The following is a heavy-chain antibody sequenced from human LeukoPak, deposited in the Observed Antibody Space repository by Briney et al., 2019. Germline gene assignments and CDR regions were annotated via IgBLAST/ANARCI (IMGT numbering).Heavy chain of an antibody. V-gene: IGHV3-30*04. J-gene: IGHJ4*02. CDR1: GFNFDNYA. CDR2: ISHDERTK. CDR3: ARPSPPGDGYNPPDY. Sequence: PGGSLRLSCVASGFNFDNYAMHWVRQPLGKGLEWVAVISHDERTKYYADSMKARITISRDNSKNTVFLQMNNLRTEDTAVYFCARPSPPGDGYNPPDYWGQGTLVTVSS. D-gene: IGHD5-24*01.